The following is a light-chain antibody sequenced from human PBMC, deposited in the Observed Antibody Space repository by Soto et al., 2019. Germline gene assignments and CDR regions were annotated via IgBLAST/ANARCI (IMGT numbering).Light chain of an antibody. CDR3: FSYTSSGTYV. CDR2: EVS. V-gene: IGLV2-14*01. J-gene: IGLJ1*01. Sequence: QSALTQPASVSGSPGQSITISCTGTSSDVGNYKYVSWYQQHPGKAPKLMIYEVSNRPSGVSNRFSGSKSGYTASLTISGLQAEDETDYYCFSYTSSGTYVFGTGTKVTVL. CDR1: SSDVGNYKY.